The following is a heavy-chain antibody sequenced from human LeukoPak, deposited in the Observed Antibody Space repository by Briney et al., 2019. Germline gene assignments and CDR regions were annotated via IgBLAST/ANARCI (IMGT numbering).Heavy chain of an antibody. CDR2: INPDSGGT. CDR1: GYTFTGYY. V-gene: IGHV1-2*02. Sequence: ASVKVSCKASGYTFTGYYMHWVRQAPGQGLEWMGWINPDSGGTNYAQKFQGRVTMTRDTSISTAYMELSGLRSDDTAVYYCARELERLGFDYWGQGSLVTVSS. J-gene: IGHJ4*02. CDR3: ARELERLGFDY. D-gene: IGHD1-1*01.